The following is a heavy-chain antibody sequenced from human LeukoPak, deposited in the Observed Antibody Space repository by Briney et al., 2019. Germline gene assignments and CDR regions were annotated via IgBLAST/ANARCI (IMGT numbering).Heavy chain of an antibody. Sequence: ASVKVSCKASGYTFTSYGISWVRQAPGQGLEWMGWISAYNGNTNYAQKLQGRVTMTTDTSTSTAYMELRSLRSDGTAVYYCARVVTMVRGPNWFDPWGQGTLVTVSS. D-gene: IGHD3-10*01. CDR2: ISAYNGNT. CDR1: GYTFTSYG. V-gene: IGHV1-18*01. CDR3: ARVVTMVRGPNWFDP. J-gene: IGHJ5*02.